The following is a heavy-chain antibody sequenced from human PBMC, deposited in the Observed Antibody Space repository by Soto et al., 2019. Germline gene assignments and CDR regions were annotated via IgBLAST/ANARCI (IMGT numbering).Heavy chain of an antibody. D-gene: IGHD3-10*01. CDR3: ARVGWLGESGDDPQNYYYYGMDV. CDR1: GYTFTSYG. V-gene: IGHV1-18*01. Sequence: GASVKVSCKASGYTFTSYGISWVRQAPGQGLEWMGWISAYNGNTNYAQKLQGRVTMTTDTSTSTAYMELRSLRSDDTAVYYCARVGWLGESGDDPQNYYYYGMDVWGQGTTVTVSS. CDR2: ISAYNGNT. J-gene: IGHJ6*02.